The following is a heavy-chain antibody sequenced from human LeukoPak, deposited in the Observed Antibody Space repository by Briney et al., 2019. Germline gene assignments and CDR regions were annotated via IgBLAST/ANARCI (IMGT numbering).Heavy chain of an antibody. CDR1: GGTFSSYA. CDR3: ARDQMVRTRELDY. V-gene: IGHV1-69*05. D-gene: IGHD3-10*01. J-gene: IGHJ4*02. CDR2: IIPIFGTA. Sequence: ASVKVSCKASGGTFSSYAISWVRQAPGQGLEWMGRIIPIFGTANYAQKVQGRVTITTDESTSTAYMELSSLRFEDTAVYYCARDQMVRTRELDYWGQGTLVTVSS.